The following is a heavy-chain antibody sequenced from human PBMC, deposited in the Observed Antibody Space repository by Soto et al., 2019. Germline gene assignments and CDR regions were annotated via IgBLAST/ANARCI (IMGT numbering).Heavy chain of an antibody. Sequence: GGSLRLSCAASGFTFSDYYMSWIRQAPGKGLEWVSYISSSGSTIYYADSVKGRFTISRDNSENSLYLQLDSLRDEDTAVYYCARASHDYGALDYWGQGALVTVSS. J-gene: IGHJ4*02. CDR1: GFTFSDYY. CDR3: ARASHDYGALDY. CDR2: ISSSGSTI. V-gene: IGHV3-11*04. D-gene: IGHD4-17*01.